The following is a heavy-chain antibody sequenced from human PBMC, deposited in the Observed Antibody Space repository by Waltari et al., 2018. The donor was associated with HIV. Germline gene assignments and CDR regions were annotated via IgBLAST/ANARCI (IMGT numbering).Heavy chain of an antibody. CDR1: GGSFSGYY. J-gene: IGHJ4*02. CDR2: INHSGST. Sequence: QVQLQQWGAGLLKPSETLSLTCAVYGGSFSGYYWSWIRQPPGKGLEWIGEINHSGSTNYNPSLKSRVTISVDTSKNQFSLKLSSVTAADTAVYYCASADTAMVPFDYWGQGTLVTVSS. D-gene: IGHD5-18*01. CDR3: ASADTAMVPFDY. V-gene: IGHV4-34*01.